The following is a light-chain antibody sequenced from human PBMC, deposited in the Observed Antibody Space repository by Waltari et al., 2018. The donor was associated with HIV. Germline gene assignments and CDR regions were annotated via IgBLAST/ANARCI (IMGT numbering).Light chain of an antibody. CDR2: RNN. Sequence: QYVLTQPPSASGTPGQRVTISCSGSSSNIGSKYVYWYQQLPGTAPKLLIYRNNQRPSGVPDRFSGSKSGTSASLAISGVRSEDEADYYCAAWDDSLLFGGGTKLTVL. CDR3: AAWDDSLL. CDR1: SSNIGSKY. J-gene: IGLJ2*01. V-gene: IGLV1-47*01.